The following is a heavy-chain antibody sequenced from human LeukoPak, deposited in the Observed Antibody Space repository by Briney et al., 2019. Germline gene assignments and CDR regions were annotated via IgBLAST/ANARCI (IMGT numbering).Heavy chain of an antibody. CDR3: ARITGYCSSTSCYGGVYFDY. Sequence: SETLSLTCTVSGGSISSSSYYWGWIRQPPGKGLEWIGSIYYSGSTHYNPSLKSRVTISVDTSKNQFSLKLSSVTAADTAVYYCARITGYCSSTSCYGGVYFDYWGQGTLVTVSS. CDR2: IYYSGST. D-gene: IGHD2-2*01. J-gene: IGHJ4*02. V-gene: IGHV4-39*07. CDR1: GGSISSSSYY.